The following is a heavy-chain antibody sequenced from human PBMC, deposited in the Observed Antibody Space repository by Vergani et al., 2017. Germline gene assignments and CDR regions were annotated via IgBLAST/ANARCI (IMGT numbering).Heavy chain of an antibody. V-gene: IGHV4-59*01. CDR2: IYYSGST. J-gene: IGHJ4*02. Sequence: QVQLQESGPGLVKPSETLSLICTVSGGSISSYYWSWIRQPPGKGLEWIGYIYYSGSTNYNPSLKSRVTISVDTSKNQFSLKLSSVTAADTAVYYCARAPSSGYYYFDYWGQGTLVTVSS. CDR1: GGSISSYY. CDR3: ARAPSSGYYYFDY. D-gene: IGHD3-22*01.